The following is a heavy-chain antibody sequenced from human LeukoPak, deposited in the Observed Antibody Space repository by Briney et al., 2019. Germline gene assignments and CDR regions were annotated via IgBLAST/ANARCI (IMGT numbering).Heavy chain of an antibody. CDR1: GGSITSNAYY. V-gene: IGHV4-39*01. J-gene: IGHJ4*02. CDR2: ISSSASN. CDR3: ARRRYSSGWDDY. D-gene: IGHD6-19*01. Sequence: SETLSLPCSVSGGSITSNAYYCGWCRQPPGKGLGWLVCISSSASNSYNPSLRSRVTISAATSKNQFSLNLSSVTAADTAVYYCARRRYSSGWDDYWGQGTLVTVST.